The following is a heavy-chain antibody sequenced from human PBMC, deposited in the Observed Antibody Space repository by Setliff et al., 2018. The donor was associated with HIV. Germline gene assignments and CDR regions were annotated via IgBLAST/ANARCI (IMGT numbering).Heavy chain of an antibody. Sequence: KPSETLSLTCTVSGGSMRGYYWSWIRQLAGKGLEWIGRVYISGSTNYNPSLESRVTMSLDNSKNQFSLKLSSVTAADTAVYYCARDRGTITMTVFDLWGRGTLVTVSS. V-gene: IGHV4-4*07. J-gene: IGHJ2*01. D-gene: IGHD3-22*01. CDR2: VYISGST. CDR1: GGSMRGYY. CDR3: ARDRGTITMTVFDL.